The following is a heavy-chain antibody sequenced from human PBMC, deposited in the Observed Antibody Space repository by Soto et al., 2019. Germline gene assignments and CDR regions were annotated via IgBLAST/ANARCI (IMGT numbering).Heavy chain of an antibody. CDR3: ARDDHYGVFDY. D-gene: IGHD4-17*01. CDR1: GGSISSYY. J-gene: IGHJ4*02. Sequence: SETLSLTCTVSGGSISSYYWSWIRQPPGKGLEWIGYIYYSGSTNYNPSLKSRVTISVDTSKNQFSLKLSSVTAADTAVYYCARDDHYGVFDYWGQGTLVTVSS. CDR2: IYYSGST. V-gene: IGHV4-59*01.